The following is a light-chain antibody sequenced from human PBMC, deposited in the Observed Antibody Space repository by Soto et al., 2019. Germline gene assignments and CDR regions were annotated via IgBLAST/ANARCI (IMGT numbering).Light chain of an antibody. V-gene: IGKV1-5*03. CDR1: QSISSW. CDR2: KAS. Sequence: DIQMTQSPSTLSASVGDRVTITCRASQSISSWLAWYQQKPGKAPKLLIYKASSLESGVPSRFSGSGSGTEFTLTISSLQPNDFATYYCQQSYSIPWTFGQGTKVDIK. J-gene: IGKJ1*01. CDR3: QQSYSIPWT.